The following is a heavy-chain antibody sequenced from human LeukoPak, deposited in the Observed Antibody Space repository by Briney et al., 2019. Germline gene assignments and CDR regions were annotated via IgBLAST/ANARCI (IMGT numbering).Heavy chain of an antibody. J-gene: IGHJ4*02. CDR3: ARESGPDYGDYCFDC. D-gene: IGHD4-17*01. CDR2: TYYRSTWFN. Sequence: SQTLSLTCAISGDSVSNNSAAWNWIRQSPSRGLERLGRTYYRSTWFNDYAGSVKSRITINPDTSTNQFSLQLNSVTPEDTAIYYCARESGPDYGDYCFDCWGQGTLVTVSS. CDR1: GDSVSNNSAA. V-gene: IGHV6-1*01.